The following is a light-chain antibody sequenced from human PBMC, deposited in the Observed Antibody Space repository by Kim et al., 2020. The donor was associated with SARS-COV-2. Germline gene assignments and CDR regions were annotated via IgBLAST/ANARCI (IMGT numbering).Light chain of an antibody. CDR2: DVT. V-gene: IGLV2-14*01. Sequence: QAVVTQPASVSGSPGQSITISCTGTSSDIGFYDYVSWYQQHPGKAPKLIIYDVTKRPSGVSNRFSGSKSGNTASLTISGLQAEDEADFYCSSYTTSSTFVFGTGTKVTVL. J-gene: IGLJ1*01. CDR1: SSDIGFYDY. CDR3: SSYTTSSTFV.